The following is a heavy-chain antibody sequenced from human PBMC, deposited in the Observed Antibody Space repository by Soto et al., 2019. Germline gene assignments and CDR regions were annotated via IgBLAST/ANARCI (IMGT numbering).Heavy chain of an antibody. CDR1: GYTFTSYA. CDR2: INAGNGNT. D-gene: IGHD4-17*01. J-gene: IGHJ5*02. CDR3: ARGRDYGDYVPWEPQGGWFDP. V-gene: IGHV1-3*01. Sequence: ASVKVSCKASGYTFTSYAMHWVRQAPGQRLEWMGWINAGNGNTKYSQKFQGRVTITRDTSASTAYMELSSLRSEDTAVYYCARGRDYGDYVPWEPQGGWFDPWGQGTLVTVSS.